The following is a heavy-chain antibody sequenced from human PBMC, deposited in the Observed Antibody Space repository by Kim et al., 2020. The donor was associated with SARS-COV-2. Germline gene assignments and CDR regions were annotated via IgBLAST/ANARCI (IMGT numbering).Heavy chain of an antibody. CDR2: ISYDGSNK. CDR1: GFTFSSYG. CDR3: AGERKGGMDV. J-gene: IGHJ6*02. V-gene: IGHV3-30*03. Sequence: GGSLRLSCAASGFTFSSYGMHWVRQAPGKGLEWVAVISYDGSNKYYADSVKGRFTISRDNSKNTLYLQMNSLRAEDTAVYYCAGERKGGMDVWGQGTTVTVSS.